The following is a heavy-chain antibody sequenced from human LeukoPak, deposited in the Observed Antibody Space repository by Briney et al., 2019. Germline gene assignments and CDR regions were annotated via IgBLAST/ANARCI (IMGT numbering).Heavy chain of an antibody. Sequence: GESLQISRKGSGYRFTSYWIGWVRQTPGKGLEWMGIIYPGDSDIRYSPSFQGQVTISADKSISTAYLQWSSLKASDTAMYYCARPSWGSSLYYFDYWGQGTLVTVSS. J-gene: IGHJ4*02. CDR1: GYRFTSYW. CDR2: IYPGDSDI. V-gene: IGHV5-51*01. D-gene: IGHD6-6*01. CDR3: ARPSWGSSLYYFDY.